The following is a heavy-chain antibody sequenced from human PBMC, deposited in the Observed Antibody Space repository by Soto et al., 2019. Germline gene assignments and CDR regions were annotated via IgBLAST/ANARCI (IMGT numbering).Heavy chain of an antibody. CDR2: IYHGDSDT. J-gene: IGHJ6*02. CDR1: GYSFTSYW. Sequence: PGESLKICWQGSGYSFTSYWIGGVRQMPGKGLEWMGIIYHGDSDTRYXPXXXGQVTISADKSISTAYLQWSSLKASDTAMYYCAREDHRYNWNYARYGMDVWGQGTTVTVSS. CDR3: AREDHRYNWNYARYGMDV. D-gene: IGHD1-7*01. V-gene: IGHV5-51*01.